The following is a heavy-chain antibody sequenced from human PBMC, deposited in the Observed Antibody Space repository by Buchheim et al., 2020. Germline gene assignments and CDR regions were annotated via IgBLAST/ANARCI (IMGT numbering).Heavy chain of an antibody. V-gene: IGHV4-4*02. CDR2: IYRVGSS. CDR1: GVSISRNNW. CDR3: ARAPPCYSCYFDY. D-gene: IGHD2-15*01. J-gene: IGHJ4*02. Sequence: QVQLQESGPGLVKPSGTLSLTCAVSGVSISRNNWWSWVRQPPGKGLEWIGEIYRVGSSNYNPSLKSRVTISVDKSKNQVSLKLSSVTAADTAIYYCARAPPCYSCYFDYWGQG.